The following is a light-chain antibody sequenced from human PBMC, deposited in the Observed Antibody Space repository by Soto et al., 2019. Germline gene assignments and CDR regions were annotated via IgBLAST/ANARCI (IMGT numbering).Light chain of an antibody. CDR2: EVS. V-gene: IGLV2-14*01. CDR3: RTYPRSSNVL. CDR1: SSDVGAYNY. J-gene: IGLJ2*01. Sequence: QSALTQPASVSGSPGQSITISCTGTSSDVGAYNYVSWYQQHPGKAPKLMIYEVSNRPSGVSNRFSGSKSGKTAAPTISGLYPESTPVYYSRTYPRSSNVLFPAGTALTVL.